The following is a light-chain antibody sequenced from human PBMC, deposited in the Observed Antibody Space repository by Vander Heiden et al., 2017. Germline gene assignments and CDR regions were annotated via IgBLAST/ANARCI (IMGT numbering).Light chain of an antibody. Sequence: QSVLTQPPSVSGAPGQRVTIPCTGSSSNIGAGYDVHWYQQLPETSPKLLIYVNSNRPSGVPDRFSGSKSGTSASLAITGLQAEDEADYYCQSYDRSLSVIFGGGTKLTVL. V-gene: IGLV1-40*01. CDR3: QSYDRSLSVI. CDR2: VNS. CDR1: SSNIGAGYD. J-gene: IGLJ2*01.